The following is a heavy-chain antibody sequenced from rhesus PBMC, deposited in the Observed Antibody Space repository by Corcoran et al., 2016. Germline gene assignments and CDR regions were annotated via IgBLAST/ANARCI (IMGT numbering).Heavy chain of an antibody. CDR2: IYGNSATT. V-gene: IGHV4S9*01. D-gene: IGHD3-34*01. CDR3: ARVKYNSLDI. Sequence: QVQLQESGPGLVKPSEPLSLTCAVSGGSITDGFFCNWIRKPPGKGLEWVGNIYGNSATTYYNPSLKSRITISKDTSKNQFFLKLTSVTAADTAVYFCARVKYNSLDIWGRGVLVTVSS. CDR1: GGSITDGFF. J-gene: IGHJ5-2*02.